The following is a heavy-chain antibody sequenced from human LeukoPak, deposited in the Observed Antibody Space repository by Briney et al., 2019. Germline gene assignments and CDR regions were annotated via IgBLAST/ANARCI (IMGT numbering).Heavy chain of an antibody. CDR2: IKQDGSET. D-gene: IGHD5-12*01. CDR1: GFTFSSYW. CDR3: AREGTITAYNFDY. Sequence: GGSLRLSCAASGFTFSSYWMSWVRQAPGKGLEWVANIKQDGSETYYVDSVKGRFTISRDNAKNSLYLQMNSLRAEDTAVYYCAREGTITAYNFDYWGQGTLVTVSS. J-gene: IGHJ4*02. V-gene: IGHV3-7*05.